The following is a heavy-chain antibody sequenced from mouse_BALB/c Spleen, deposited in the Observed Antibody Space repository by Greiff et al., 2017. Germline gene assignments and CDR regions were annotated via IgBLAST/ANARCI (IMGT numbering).Heavy chain of an antibody. V-gene: IGHV5-17*02. Sequence: EVQRVESGGGLVQPGGSRKLSCAASGFTFSSFGMHWVRQAPEKGLEWVAYISSGSSTIYYADTVKGRFTISRDNPKNTLFLQMTSLRSEDTAMYYCARGRSAPFAYWGQGTLVTVSA. CDR3: ARGRSAPFAY. CDR1: GFTFSSFG. CDR2: ISSGSSTI. J-gene: IGHJ3*01.